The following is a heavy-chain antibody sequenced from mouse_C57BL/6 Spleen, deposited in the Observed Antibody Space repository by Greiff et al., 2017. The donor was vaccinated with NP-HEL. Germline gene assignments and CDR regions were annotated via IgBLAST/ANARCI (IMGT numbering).Heavy chain of an antibody. J-gene: IGHJ1*03. D-gene: IGHD1-1*01. V-gene: IGHV1-74*01. CDR3: AISTTVYWYFDV. CDR2: IHPSDSDT. Sequence: PGQGLEWIGRIHPSDSDTNYNQKFKGKATLTVDKSSSTAYMQLSSLTSEDSAVYYCAISTTVYWYFDVWGTGTTVTVSS.